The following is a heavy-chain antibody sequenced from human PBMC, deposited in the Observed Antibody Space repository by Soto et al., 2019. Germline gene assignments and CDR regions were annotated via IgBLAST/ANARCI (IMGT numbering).Heavy chain of an antibody. CDR1: GFSLSTSGVG. V-gene: IGHV2-5*02. Sequence: QITLKESGPSLVKPTQTLTLTCTFSGFSLSTSGVGLASIRQPPGKALQWLALIYSGDDKRYSPSLKSRFTLAKHSSKILVVLTMTNMDPVDTATYYCAHPRPLLDYGVYGGVFDNWGQGALVTVSS. J-gene: IGHJ5*02. D-gene: IGHD4-17*01. CDR2: IYSGDDK. CDR3: AHPRPLLDYGVYGGVFDN.